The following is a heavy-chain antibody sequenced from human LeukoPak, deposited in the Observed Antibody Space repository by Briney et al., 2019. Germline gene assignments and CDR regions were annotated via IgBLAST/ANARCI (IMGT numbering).Heavy chain of an antibody. CDR2: IYSNGST. Sequence: SETLSLTCTVSGGSISSYYWGWIRQPAGKGLEWIGRIYSNGSTNYNPSLKSRVTMSVDTSKNHFSLKLTSVTAADTAVYYCARSTGGRYANWYDPWGQGILVTVSS. CDR1: GGSISSYY. D-gene: IGHD1-26*01. V-gene: IGHV4-4*07. CDR3: ARSTGGRYANWYDP. J-gene: IGHJ5*02.